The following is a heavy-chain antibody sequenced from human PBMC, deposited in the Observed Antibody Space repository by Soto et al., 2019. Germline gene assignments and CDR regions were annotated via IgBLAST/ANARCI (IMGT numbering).Heavy chain of an antibody. CDR1: GGSISSSSYY. J-gene: IGHJ4*02. Sequence: SETLSLTCTVSGGSISSSSYYWGWIRQPPGKGLEWIGSIYYSGSTYYNPSLKSRVTISVDTSKNQFSLKLSSVTAADTAVYYCARHSMPRGRLDYWGQGTLVTVSS. CDR2: IYYSGST. V-gene: IGHV4-39*01. D-gene: IGHD2-2*01. CDR3: ARHSMPRGRLDY.